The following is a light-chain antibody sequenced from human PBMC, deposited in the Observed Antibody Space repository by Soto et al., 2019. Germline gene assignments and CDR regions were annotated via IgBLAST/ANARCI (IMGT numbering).Light chain of an antibody. CDR2: GAS. CDR3: QKRSNWPPIT. V-gene: IGKV3-15*01. Sequence: EIVMTHSPATLSLSHGERATLSCGASQSVSSNLAWYQQRPGQAPRLLMYGASTRATGIPARFSGSGSGTEFTLTIRSLEPEDFAVYYCQKRSNWPPITVGKGKRLAIK. CDR1: QSVSSN. J-gene: IGKJ5*01.